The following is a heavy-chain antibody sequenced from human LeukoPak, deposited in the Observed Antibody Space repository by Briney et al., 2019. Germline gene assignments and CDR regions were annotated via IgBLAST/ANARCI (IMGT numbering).Heavy chain of an antibody. D-gene: IGHD3-10*01. J-gene: IGHJ4*02. CDR2: MNPNSGNT. Sequence: ASVKVSCEASGYTFTSYDVNWVRQATGQGLEWMGWMNPNSGNTGYAQKFQGRVTMTRNTSISTAYMELSSLRSEDTAVYYCARGITMVRGVRALGYWGQGTLVTVSS. V-gene: IGHV1-8*01. CDR1: GYTFTSYD. CDR3: ARGITMVRGVRALGY.